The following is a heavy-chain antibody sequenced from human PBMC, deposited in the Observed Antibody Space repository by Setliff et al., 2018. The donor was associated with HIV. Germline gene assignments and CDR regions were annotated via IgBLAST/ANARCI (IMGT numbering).Heavy chain of an antibody. CDR3: ARIFGDQGYYYGMDV. CDR1: GGSISSYY. CDR2: IYYSGST. D-gene: IGHD3-10*01. V-gene: IGHV4-59*01. J-gene: IGHJ6*02. Sequence: PSETLSLTCTVSGGSISSYYWSWIRQPPGKGLEWIGYIYYSGSTNYNHSLKGRVTISVDTSKNQFSLKLSSVIAADQAVYYCARIFGDQGYYYGMDVWGQGTTVTVSS.